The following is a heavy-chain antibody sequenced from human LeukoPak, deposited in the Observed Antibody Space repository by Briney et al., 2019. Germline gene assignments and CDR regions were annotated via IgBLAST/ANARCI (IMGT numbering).Heavy chain of an antibody. J-gene: IGHJ4*02. Sequence: GGSLRLSCAASGFTFSSYGMSWVRQAPGKGLEWVSVISRSGGTTYYADSVKGRFTISRDNSMNTLYLQMNSLRAEDTAVYYCARRDSLRVHYFDYWGQGTLVTVSS. V-gene: IGHV3-23*01. CDR1: GFTFSSYG. D-gene: IGHD4-17*01. CDR2: ISRSGGTT. CDR3: ARRDSLRVHYFDY.